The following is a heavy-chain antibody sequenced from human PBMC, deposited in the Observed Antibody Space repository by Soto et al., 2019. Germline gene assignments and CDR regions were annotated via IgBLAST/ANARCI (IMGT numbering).Heavy chain of an antibody. D-gene: IGHD3-10*01. CDR3: AREITMVRGFYYYYYMDV. CDR2: IYYSGST. V-gene: IGHV4-59*01. J-gene: IGHJ6*03. CDR1: GGSISSYY. Sequence: SETLSLTCTVSGGSISSYYWSWIRQPPGKGLEWIGYIYYSGSTNYNPSLKSRVTISVDTSKNQFSLKLSSVTAADTAVYYCAREITMVRGFYYYYYMDVWGKGTTVTVSS.